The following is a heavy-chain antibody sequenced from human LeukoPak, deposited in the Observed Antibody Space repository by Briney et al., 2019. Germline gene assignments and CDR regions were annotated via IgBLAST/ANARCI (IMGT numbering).Heavy chain of an antibody. Sequence: GASVKVSCKASGYTLTGYYMHWVRQAPGQGLEWMGIINPSGGSTSYAQKLQGRVTMTRDMSTSTVYMELSSLRSEDTAIYYCARGGTGAYESQDYWGQGTLVTVSS. V-gene: IGHV1-46*04. J-gene: IGHJ4*02. CDR3: ARGGTGAYESQDY. D-gene: IGHD2-21*01. CDR2: INPSGGST. CDR1: GYTLTGYY.